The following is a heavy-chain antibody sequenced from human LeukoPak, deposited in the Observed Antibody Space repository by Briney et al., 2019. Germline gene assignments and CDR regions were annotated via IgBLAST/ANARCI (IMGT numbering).Heavy chain of an antibody. V-gene: IGHV6-1*01. CDR3: ARVFRITIFGVVPAGAHFDY. D-gene: IGHD3-3*01. Sequence: SQTLSLTCAISGDSVSSNSAAWNWIRQSPSRGLEWLGRTYYRSKWYNDYAVSVKSRITINPDTSKNQFSLQLNSVTPEDTAVYYCARVFRITIFGVVPAGAHFDYWGQGTLVTVSS. J-gene: IGHJ4*02. CDR1: GDSVSSNSAA. CDR2: TYYRSKWYN.